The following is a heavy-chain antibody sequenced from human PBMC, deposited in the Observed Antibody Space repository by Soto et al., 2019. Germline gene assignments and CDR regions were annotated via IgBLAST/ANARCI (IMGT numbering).Heavy chain of an antibody. J-gene: IGHJ5*02. D-gene: IGHD3-3*01. V-gene: IGHV3-48*04. CDR1: GFIFSTYS. CDR2: ISTSTSTI. CDR3: VRDSRYYDFWSGYYDNWFDP. Sequence: PGGSLRLSCAASGFIFSTYSMNWVRQAPGKGLEWVSYISTSTSTIYYADSVKGRFTISRDNAKNSLYLQMNSLRAEDTAVYYCVRDSRYYDFWSGYYDNWFDPWGQGTLVTVSS.